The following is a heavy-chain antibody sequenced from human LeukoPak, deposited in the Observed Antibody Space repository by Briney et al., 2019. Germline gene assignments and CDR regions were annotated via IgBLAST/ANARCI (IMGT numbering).Heavy chain of an antibody. Sequence: SETLSLTCTVSGGSISSSSYYWGWIRQPPGKGLEWIGSIYYSGSTYYNPSLKSRVTISVDRSKNQFSLKLSSVTAADTAVYYCARGGMIVVPNWSDPWGQGTLVTVSS. D-gene: IGHD3-22*01. CDR3: ARGGMIVVPNWSDP. J-gene: IGHJ5*02. CDR1: GGSISSSSYY. V-gene: IGHV4-39*07. CDR2: IYYSGST.